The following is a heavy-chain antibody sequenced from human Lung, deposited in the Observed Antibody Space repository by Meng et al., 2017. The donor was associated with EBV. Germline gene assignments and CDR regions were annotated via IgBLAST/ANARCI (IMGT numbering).Heavy chain of an antibody. CDR2: IGNDGSST. V-gene: IGHV3-74*01. CDR3: ARESNGYEFDY. J-gene: IGHJ4*02. D-gene: IGHD5-12*01. Sequence: VGSGGGLVSPGVALRLSGASSGFIFSGEWLHWVGQDPGKGLVWVSRIGNDGSSTNYADSVKGRFTISRHNAKKTLYLQMNSLRAEDTAVYYCARESNGYEFDYWGQGTLVTVSS. CDR1: GFIFSGEW.